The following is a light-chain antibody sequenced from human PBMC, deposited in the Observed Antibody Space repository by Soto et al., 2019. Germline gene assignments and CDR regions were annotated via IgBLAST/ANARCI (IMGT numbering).Light chain of an antibody. V-gene: IGKV3-15*01. CDR2: GAS. CDR3: QQYKNWPL. CDR1: HSVNSH. Sequence: MMMTQSPATLSLSPGERVTLCCRTSHSVNSHVAWYQQKPGQAPRLLLYGASTRATGIPVRFSGSGFGTEFTLTISSLQSEDFAVYYCQQYKNWPLFGQGTRLEIK. J-gene: IGKJ5*01.